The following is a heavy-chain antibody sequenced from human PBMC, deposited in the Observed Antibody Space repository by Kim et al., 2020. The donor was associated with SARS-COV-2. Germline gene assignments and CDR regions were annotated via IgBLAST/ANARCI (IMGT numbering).Heavy chain of an antibody. J-gene: IGHJ4*02. CDR1: VFTFSSYA. CDR2: ISGSVGST. CDR3: AKDWVYYYDSSGYYYVYFDY. Sequence: GGSLRLSCAASVFTFSSYAMSWVRQAPGKELGWVSAISGSVGSTYYADSVKGRFPISRDNSKNTLYLQMNSLRAEVAAVYYCAKDWVYYYDSSGYYYVYFDYWGQGTLVTVSS. V-gene: IGHV3-23*01. D-gene: IGHD3-22*01.